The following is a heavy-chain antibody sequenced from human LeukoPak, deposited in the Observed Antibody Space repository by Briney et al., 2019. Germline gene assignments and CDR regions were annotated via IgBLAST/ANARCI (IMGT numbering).Heavy chain of an antibody. V-gene: IGHV4-39*07. CDR3: ATGIGRSSDY. CDR1: GVSISKHDYY. J-gene: IGHJ4*02. D-gene: IGHD6-6*01. CDR2: IYYSGNT. Sequence: PSETLSLTCTVSGVSISKHDYYWAWIRQPPGKWLEWIVSIYYSGNTYYNPSLKKRTTILVDTSKNPFSLKLNSVTAADTAVYYCATGIGRSSDYWGQGTLVTVSS.